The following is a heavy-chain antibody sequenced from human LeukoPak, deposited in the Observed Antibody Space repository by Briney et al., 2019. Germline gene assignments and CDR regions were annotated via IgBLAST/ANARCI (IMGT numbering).Heavy chain of an antibody. D-gene: IGHD3-3*01. V-gene: IGHV3-33*01. CDR3: ARAFEFWSGYRYYFDY. CDR2: IWYDGSNK. CDR1: GFTFSSYG. Sequence: GGSLRLSCAASGFTFSSYGMPWVRQAPGKGLEWVAVIWYDGSNKYYADSVKGRFTISRDNSKNTLYPQMNSLRAEDTAVYYCARAFEFWSGYRYYFDYWGQGTLVTVSS. J-gene: IGHJ4*02.